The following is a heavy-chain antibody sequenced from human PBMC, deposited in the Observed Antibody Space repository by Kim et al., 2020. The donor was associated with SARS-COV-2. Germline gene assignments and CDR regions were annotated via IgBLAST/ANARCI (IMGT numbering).Heavy chain of an antibody. Sequence: VSVKSRITINPDTSKNQFSLQLNSVTPEDTAVYYCARSAEGMATSFGFDYWGQGTLVTVSS. CDR3: ARSAEGMATSFGFDY. J-gene: IGHJ4*02. V-gene: IGHV6-1*01. D-gene: IGHD5-12*01.